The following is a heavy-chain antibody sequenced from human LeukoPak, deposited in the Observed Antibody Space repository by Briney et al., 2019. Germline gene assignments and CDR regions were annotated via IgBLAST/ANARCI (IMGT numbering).Heavy chain of an antibody. D-gene: IGHD3-10*01. Sequence: GESLRISCKGSGYNFSRYWIGWVRQMAGKGLGWMGIIYPGDSETRCSPSFQGQVTISADKSINTAYLQWSSLKASDTAMYYCAKGSGSYYKVPFDYWGQGTLVTVSS. V-gene: IGHV5-51*01. CDR1: GYNFSRYW. J-gene: IGHJ4*02. CDR3: AKGSGSYYKVPFDY. CDR2: IYPGDSET.